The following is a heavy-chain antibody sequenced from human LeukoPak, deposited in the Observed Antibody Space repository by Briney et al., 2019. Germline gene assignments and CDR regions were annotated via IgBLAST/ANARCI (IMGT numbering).Heavy chain of an antibody. J-gene: IGHJ4*02. CDR1: GFTFSSYG. D-gene: IGHD3-22*01. Sequence: GGSLRLSCAASGFTFSSYGMHWVRQAPGKGLEWVSAISGSGGSTYYADSVKGRFTISRDNSKNTLYLQMNSLRAEDTAVYYCAKTPPDYYDSSGYYGSFDYWGQGTLVTVSS. CDR2: ISGSGGST. V-gene: IGHV3-23*01. CDR3: AKTPPDYYDSSGYYGSFDY.